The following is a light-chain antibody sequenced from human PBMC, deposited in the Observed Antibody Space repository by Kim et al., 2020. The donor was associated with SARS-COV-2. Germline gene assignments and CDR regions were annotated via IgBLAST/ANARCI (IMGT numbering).Light chain of an antibody. CDR2: ASS. Sequence: ASLGDTVTITCRASQGIPNFLAWFQQTPGKAPKSLIYASSTLDSGVPSKFSGFQSGTDFTLTISGLQPEDFATYYCQQYYDYPITFGQGTRLEIK. CDR3: QQYYDYPIT. V-gene: IGKV1-16*02. J-gene: IGKJ5*01. CDR1: QGIPNF.